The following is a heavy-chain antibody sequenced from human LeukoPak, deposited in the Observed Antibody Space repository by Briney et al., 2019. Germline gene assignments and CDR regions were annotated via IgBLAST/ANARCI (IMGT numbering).Heavy chain of an antibody. D-gene: IGHD3-9*01. V-gene: IGHV1-2*02. Sequence: ASVKVSCKASGYTFTDYHMHWVRQATGQGLEWMGRIIPDNGGTSFAQEFQGRVTMTRDTSITTAYMALSRLTSDDTAVYYCVRENWFYDYWGQGTPVTVSS. CDR2: IIPDNGGT. J-gene: IGHJ4*02. CDR1: GYTFTDYH. CDR3: VRENWFYDY.